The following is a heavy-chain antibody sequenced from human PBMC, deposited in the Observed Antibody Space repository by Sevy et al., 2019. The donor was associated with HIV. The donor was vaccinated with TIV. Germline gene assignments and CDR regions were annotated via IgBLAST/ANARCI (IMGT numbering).Heavy chain of an antibody. CDR2: ISYDGSNK. CDR1: GFTFSSYG. V-gene: IGHV3-30*18. CDR3: AKVLPRSSSWYYYYYGMDV. J-gene: IGHJ6*02. Sequence: GVSLRLSCAASGFTFSSYGMHWVRQAPGKGLEWVAVISYDGSNKYYADSVKGRFTISRDNSKHTLYLQMNSLRAEDTAVYYCAKVLPRSSSWYYYYYGMDVWGQGTTVTVSS. D-gene: IGHD6-13*01.